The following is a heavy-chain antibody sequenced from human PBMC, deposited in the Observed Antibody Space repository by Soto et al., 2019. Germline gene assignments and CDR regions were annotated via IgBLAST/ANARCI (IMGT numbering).Heavy chain of an antibody. CDR2: INPNSGGT. Sequence: ASVKVSCKASGYTFTGYYMHWVRQAPGQGLEWMGWINPNSGGTNYAQKFQGRVTMTRDTSISTAYMELSRLRSDDTAVYYCATSLIYYDSSGYYFEDYYYGMDVWGQGTTVTISS. D-gene: IGHD3-22*01. V-gene: IGHV1-2*02. CDR1: GYTFTGYY. J-gene: IGHJ6*02. CDR3: ATSLIYYDSSGYYFEDYYYGMDV.